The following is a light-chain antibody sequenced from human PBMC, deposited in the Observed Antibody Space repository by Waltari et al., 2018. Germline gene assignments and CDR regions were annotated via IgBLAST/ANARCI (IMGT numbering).Light chain of an antibody. Sequence: DIQMTQSPSSVSASVGDSVTITCRASQGISTWLAWFQQKPGKAPKLLIYAASSLQSGVPSRFSGSGFGTDFTLTINSLQPDDFATYYCQQANSLPVTFGGGTKVEIK. V-gene: IGKV1-12*01. CDR3: QQANSLPVT. CDR2: AAS. CDR1: QGISTW. J-gene: IGKJ4*01.